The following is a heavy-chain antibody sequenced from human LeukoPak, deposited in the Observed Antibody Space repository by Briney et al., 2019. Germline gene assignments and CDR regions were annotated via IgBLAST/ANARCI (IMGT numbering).Heavy chain of an antibody. CDR3: ARGGDNYGYNFDY. D-gene: IGHD5-18*01. V-gene: IGHV3-21*01. CDR1: GFTFSTYN. Sequence: GGSLRLSCAASGFTFSTYNMNWVRQAPGKGLEWVSSISSSSIYIYYADSVKGRFTISRDNAKNSLYLQMNSLRAEDTAVYYCARGGDNYGYNFDYWGQGTLVTVSS. CDR2: ISSSSIYI. J-gene: IGHJ4*02.